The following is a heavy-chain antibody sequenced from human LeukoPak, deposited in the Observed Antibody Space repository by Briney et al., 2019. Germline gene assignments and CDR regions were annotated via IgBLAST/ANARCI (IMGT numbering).Heavy chain of an antibody. CDR2: IYPGDSDT. Sequence: PGESLKISCKGSGYTFTSYWIGWVRQVPGKALEWMGIIYPGDSDTRYSPAFQGQVTISADKSISTTYLEWSSLKASDTAMYFCARRETTGCIDYWGQGTLVTVSS. CDR1: GYTFTSYW. CDR3: ARRETTGCIDY. V-gene: IGHV5-51*01. J-gene: IGHJ4*02. D-gene: IGHD6-19*01.